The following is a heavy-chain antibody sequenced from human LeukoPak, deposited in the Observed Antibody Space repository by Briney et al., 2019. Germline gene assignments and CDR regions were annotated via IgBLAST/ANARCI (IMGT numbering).Heavy chain of an antibody. CDR2: VNPNSGGT. D-gene: IGHD6-13*01. CDR3: ARSGEGQQLNY. Sequence: ASVKVSCKASGYTFTSYDINWVRQATGQGLEWMEWVNPNSGGTNYAQKFQGRVTMTRDTSISTAYMELSRLRSDDTAVYYCARSGEGQQLNYWGQGTLVTVSS. J-gene: IGHJ4*02. CDR1: GYTFTSYD. V-gene: IGHV1-2*02.